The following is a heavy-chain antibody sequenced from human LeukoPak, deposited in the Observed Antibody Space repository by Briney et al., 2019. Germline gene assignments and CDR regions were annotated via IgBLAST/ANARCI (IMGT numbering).Heavy chain of an antibody. CDR2: ISYDGSNK. D-gene: IGHD4-17*01. V-gene: IGHV3-30*18. CDR1: GFTFSSYG. CDR3: AKPDGDSTYYYYGMDV. Sequence: PGRSLRLSCAASGFTFSSYGMHWVRQAPGKGLEWVAVISYDGSNKYYADSVKGRFTISRDNSKNTLYLQMNSLRAEDTAVYYCAKPDGDSTYYYYGMDVWGQGTTVTVSS. J-gene: IGHJ6*02.